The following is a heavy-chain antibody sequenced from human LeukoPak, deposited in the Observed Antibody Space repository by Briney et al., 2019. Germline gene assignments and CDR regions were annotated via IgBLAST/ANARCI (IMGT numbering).Heavy chain of an antibody. D-gene: IGHD3-22*01. CDR1: GDSVSSNSAA. CDR3: ARGIEYYYDSSGYYYFDY. Sequence: SQTLSLTCAISGDSVSSNSAAWNWIRQSPSRGLEWLGRTYYRSKWYNDYAVSVKSRITINPDTSKNQFSLQLNSVTPEDTAVYYCARGIEYYYDSSGYYYFDYWGQGTLVTVSS. V-gene: IGHV6-1*01. J-gene: IGHJ4*02. CDR2: TYYRSKWYN.